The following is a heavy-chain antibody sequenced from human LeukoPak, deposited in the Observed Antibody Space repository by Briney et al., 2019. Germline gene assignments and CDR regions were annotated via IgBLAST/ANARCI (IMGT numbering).Heavy chain of an antibody. CDR3: ARTTSMTASGYDY. D-gene: IGHD2-21*02. V-gene: IGHV1-8*03. CDR2: TNPDTGDK. J-gene: IGHJ4*02. Sequence: GASVKVSCKASGYTFTNYHINWVRQASGQGLEWMTWTNPDTGDKGYARKFQDRVTTTTDTSISTAYMELSSLSSEDTAVYFCARTTSMTASGYDYWGQGTLVTVSS. CDR1: GYTFTNYH.